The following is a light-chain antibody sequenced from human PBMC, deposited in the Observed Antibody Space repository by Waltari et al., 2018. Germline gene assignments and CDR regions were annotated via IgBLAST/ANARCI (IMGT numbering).Light chain of an antibody. CDR3: QQYSTNSLT. J-gene: IGKJ4*01. CDR2: EAS. Sequence: DIQLTQSPSTLSASVGDRFTITCRASRSIRSYMAWYQQKPGKAPKPLIHEASTLETGVPSTFSGSESGTEFTLTISSLQPDDVATYYCQQYSTNSLTFGGGTKVEIK. CDR1: RSIRSY. V-gene: IGKV1-5*03.